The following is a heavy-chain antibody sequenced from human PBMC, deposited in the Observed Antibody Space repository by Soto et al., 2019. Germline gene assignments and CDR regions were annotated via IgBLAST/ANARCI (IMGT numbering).Heavy chain of an antibody. Sequence: GGSLRLCSVASGFTFSRYSMNWVRQAAGKGLEWVSYISYSSTTVYYADSVKGRFTISRDNAKNSLFLQMNSLRDEDTSVYYCARDKGIAGSFDPWGQGTLVTVSS. CDR1: GFTFSRYS. D-gene: IGHD6-13*01. CDR3: ARDKGIAGSFDP. V-gene: IGHV3-48*02. J-gene: IGHJ5*02. CDR2: ISYSSTTV.